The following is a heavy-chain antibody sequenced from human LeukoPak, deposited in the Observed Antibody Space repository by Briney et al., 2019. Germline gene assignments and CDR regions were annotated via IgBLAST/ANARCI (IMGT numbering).Heavy chain of an antibody. CDR3: ARGAHGIAAAGIARGDWFDP. Sequence: SETLSLTCSVSGGSISSYYWSWIRQPPGRGLEWIGYIYYSGRTSYNPSLKSRVTISVDTSKNQFSLKLSSVTAADTAVYYCARGAHGIAAAGIARGDWFDPWGQGTLVTVSS. D-gene: IGHD6-13*01. V-gene: IGHV4-59*01. CDR1: GGSISSYY. J-gene: IGHJ5*02. CDR2: IYYSGRT.